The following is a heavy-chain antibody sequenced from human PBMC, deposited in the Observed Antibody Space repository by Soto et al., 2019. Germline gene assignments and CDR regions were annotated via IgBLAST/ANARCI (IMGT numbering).Heavy chain of an antibody. CDR1: GGTFSSYA. CDR3: ARDTRDYGGNSGWSDWFDP. V-gene: IGHV1-69*12. J-gene: IGHJ5*02. Sequence: QVQLVQSGAEVKKPGSSVKVSCKASGGTFSSYAISWVRQEHGQGLEWMGGIIPIFGTANYAQKFHGRVTITADESTSTAYMELSSLRSEDTAVYYCARDTRDYGGNSGWSDWFDPWGQGTLVTVSS. CDR2: IIPIFGTA. D-gene: IGHD4-17*01.